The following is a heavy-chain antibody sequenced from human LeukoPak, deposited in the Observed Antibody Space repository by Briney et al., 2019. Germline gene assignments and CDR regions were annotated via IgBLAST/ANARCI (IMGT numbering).Heavy chain of an antibody. Sequence: GGSLRLSCAASGFTFSSYAMSWVRQAPGKGLEWVSAISGSGGSTYYADSVKGRFTISGDNSKNTLYLQMNSLRAEDTAVYYCAKDRKYCSGGSCYSDNWFDPWGQGTLVTVSS. J-gene: IGHJ5*02. D-gene: IGHD2-15*01. CDR2: ISGSGGST. CDR1: GFTFSSYA. V-gene: IGHV3-23*01. CDR3: AKDRKYCSGGSCYSDNWFDP.